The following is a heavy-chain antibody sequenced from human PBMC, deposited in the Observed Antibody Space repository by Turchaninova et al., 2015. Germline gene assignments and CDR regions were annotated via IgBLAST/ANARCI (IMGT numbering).Heavy chain of an antibody. D-gene: IGHD1-26*01. J-gene: IGHJ6*03. CDR3: VRGLXXWDQGQGSYXYYMXV. V-gene: IGHV6-1*01. Sequence: VHLKQSGPGLVKPSQTLSLTCAIFGDRVSSNSAAWNWVRQSPSRGLEWVGRTYYRSNCYYDYGTSVKGRISIDPDTPKNQFSLQLNSVTHADTAWYYCVRGLXXWDQGQGSYXYYMXVWGKGXTVTVSS. CDR2: TYYRSNCYY. CDR1: GDRVSSNSAA.